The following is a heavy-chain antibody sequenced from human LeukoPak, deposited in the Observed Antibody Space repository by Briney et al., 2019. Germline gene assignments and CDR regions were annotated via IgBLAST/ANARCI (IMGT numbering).Heavy chain of an antibody. J-gene: IGHJ5*02. Sequence: SETLSLTCTVSGGSISSYYWSWIRQPAGKGLEWIGRIYTSGSTTYNPSLKSRVTMSVDTSKNQFSLTLSSVTAADTAVYYCARAVGSYKAGILDPWGQGTLVTVSS. CDR2: IYTSGST. CDR1: GGSISSYY. D-gene: IGHD1-26*01. CDR3: ARAVGSYKAGILDP. V-gene: IGHV4-4*07.